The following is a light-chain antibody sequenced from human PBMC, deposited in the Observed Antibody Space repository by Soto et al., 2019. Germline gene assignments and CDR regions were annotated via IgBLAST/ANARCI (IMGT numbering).Light chain of an antibody. CDR2: GAS. CDR3: QQYNNWPPWT. CDR1: QSVSSN. J-gene: IGKJ1*01. V-gene: IGKV3-15*01. Sequence: EIVMTQSPATLSVSPGERATLSCRASQSVSSNLAWYQQKPGQAPRLLSYGASTRATGIPARFSGSGSVTECTLTISSLQSEDFAVYYCQQYNNWPPWTFGQGTKVEIK.